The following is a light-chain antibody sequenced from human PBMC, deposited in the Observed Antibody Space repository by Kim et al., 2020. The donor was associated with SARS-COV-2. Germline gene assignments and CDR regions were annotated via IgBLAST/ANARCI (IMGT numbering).Light chain of an antibody. J-gene: IGKJ5*01. CDR2: DAS. CDR3: QQYSNLIT. CDR1: QSVSSC. V-gene: IGKV3-11*01. Sequence: SLSPGERATLSCWACQSVSSCVAWYQQKPGQAPRLLVYDASNRATGIPARCSGSGSETDFTLTISSLEPEDFAVYYCQQYSNLITFGQGTRLEIK.